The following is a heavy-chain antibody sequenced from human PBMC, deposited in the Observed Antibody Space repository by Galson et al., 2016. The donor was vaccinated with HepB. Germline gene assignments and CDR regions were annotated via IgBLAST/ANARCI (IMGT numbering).Heavy chain of an antibody. CDR3: ARDATSVESPRFDY. CDR2: ISDRGVTT. CDR1: GFTFSIYE. V-gene: IGHV3-48*03. Sequence: SLRLSCAASGFTFSIYEMNWVRQAPGKGLEWVSYISDRGVTTYYADSVKGRFTISRDNAKNSLFLQMNSLKAEDTAVYYCARDATSVESPRFDYWGQGTLVTVSS. J-gene: IGHJ4*02.